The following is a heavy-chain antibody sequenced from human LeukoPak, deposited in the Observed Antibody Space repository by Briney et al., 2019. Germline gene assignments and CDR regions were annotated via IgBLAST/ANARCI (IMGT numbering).Heavy chain of an antibody. CDR1: GFTFSSYE. CDR3: TRFYGSGPFYFDY. J-gene: IGHJ4*02. D-gene: IGHD3-10*01. CDR2: ISSAGGTI. V-gene: IGHV3-48*03. Sequence: GGSPRLSCIASGFTFSSYEMNWVRQAPGKGLEWISYISSAGGTIYYADSVKGRFTISRDNAKNSLYLQMNSLRAEDTAVYYCTRFYGSGPFYFDYWGQGTLVTVSS.